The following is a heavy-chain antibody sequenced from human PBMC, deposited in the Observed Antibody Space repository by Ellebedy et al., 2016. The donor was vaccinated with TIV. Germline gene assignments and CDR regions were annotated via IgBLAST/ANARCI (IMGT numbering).Heavy chain of an antibody. V-gene: IGHV3-7*01. J-gene: IGHJ4*02. Sequence: GESLKISCAASGFTFSRYWMSWVRQAPGKGLEWVANIKEDGSEKYYVDSVKGRFTISRDNAKNSLYVQLNSLRPEDTAVYYCTRHGDWRFEYWGQGTLVTVSS. CDR2: IKEDGSEK. CDR3: TRHGDWRFEY. D-gene: IGHD4-17*01. CDR1: GFTFSRYW.